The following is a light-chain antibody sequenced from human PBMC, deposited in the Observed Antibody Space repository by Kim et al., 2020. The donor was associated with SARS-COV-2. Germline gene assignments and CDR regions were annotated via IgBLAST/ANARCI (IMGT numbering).Light chain of an antibody. V-gene: IGLV8-61*01. CDR1: SGSVSTSYY. J-gene: IGLJ3*02. Sequence: QTVVTQEPSLSVSPGGTVTLTCGLSSGSVSTSYYPSWYQQTPGQAPRTLIYSTNTRSSGVPDRFSGSILGNKAALTITGAQADDESDYYCMLYMISAMVFGGGTQLTVL. CDR2: STN. CDR3: MLYMISAMV.